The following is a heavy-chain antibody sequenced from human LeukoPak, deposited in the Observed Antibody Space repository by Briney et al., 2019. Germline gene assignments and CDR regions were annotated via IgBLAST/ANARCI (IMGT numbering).Heavy chain of an antibody. CDR1: GYTLTELS. Sequence: SVKVSCKVSGYTLTELSMHWVRQAPGKGLEWMGGIIPIFGTANYAQKFQGRVTITADESTSTAYMELSSLRSEDTAVYYCAREGYSGSYLIHWGQGTLVTVSS. V-gene: IGHV1-69*13. CDR3: AREGYSGSYLIH. D-gene: IGHD1-26*01. CDR2: IIPIFGTA. J-gene: IGHJ4*02.